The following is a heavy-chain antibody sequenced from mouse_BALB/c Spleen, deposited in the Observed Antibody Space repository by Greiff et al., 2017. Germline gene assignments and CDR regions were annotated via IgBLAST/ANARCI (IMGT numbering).Heavy chain of an antibody. J-gene: IGHJ4*01. CDR2: INPSTGYT. CDR3: AGSYGNSYYYAMDY. D-gene: IGHD2-1*01. Sequence: VQGVESGAELAKPGASVKMSCKASGYTFTSYWMHWVKQRPGQGLEWIGYINPSTGYTEYNQKFKDKATLTADKSSSTAYMQLSSLTSEDSAVYYCAGSYGNSYYYAMDYWGQGTSVTVSS. V-gene: IGHV1-7*01. CDR1: GYTFTSYW.